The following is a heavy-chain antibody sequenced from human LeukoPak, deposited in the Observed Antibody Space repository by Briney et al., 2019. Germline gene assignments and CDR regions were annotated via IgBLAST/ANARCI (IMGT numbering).Heavy chain of an antibody. CDR1: GGSISSYY. Sequence: SETLSLTCTVSGGSISSYYWSWIRQPPGKGLEWIGYIYYSGSTNYNPSLKSRVTISVDTSKNQFSLKLSSVTAADTAVYYCASSRFLEWLASPAYGMDVWGQGTTVTVSS. CDR3: ASSRFLEWLASPAYGMDV. CDR2: IYYSGST. V-gene: IGHV4-59*01. D-gene: IGHD3-3*01. J-gene: IGHJ6*02.